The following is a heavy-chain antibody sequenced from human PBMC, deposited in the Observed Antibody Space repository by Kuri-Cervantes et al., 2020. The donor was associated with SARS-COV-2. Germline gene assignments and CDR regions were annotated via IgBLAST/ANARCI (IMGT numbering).Heavy chain of an antibody. CDR3: ARDTRRGYSYGYGFDY. D-gene: IGHD5-18*01. CDR2: ISSSSSYI. V-gene: IGHV3-21*01. CDR1: GFTFSSYS. Sequence: GESLKISCAASGFTFSSYSMNWVRQAPGKGLEWVSSISSSSSYIYYADSVKGRFTISRDNAKNSLYLQMNSLRAEDTAVYYCARDTRRGYSYGYGFDYWGQGTLVTVSS. J-gene: IGHJ4*02.